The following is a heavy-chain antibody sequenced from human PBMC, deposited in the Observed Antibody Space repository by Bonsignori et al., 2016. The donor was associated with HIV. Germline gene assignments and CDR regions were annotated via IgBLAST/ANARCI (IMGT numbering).Heavy chain of an antibody. CDR3: TRRAVPAETDSYYYMDV. V-gene: IGHV5-51*01. CDR2: IYPGDSHT. J-gene: IGHJ6*03. CDR1: GYSFTNYW. Sequence: GESLKISCKGSGYSFTNYWIGWVRQMPGKGLEWMGIIYPGDSHTIYSPSFQGQVTISADKSISTAYLQWGSLKASDTAMYFCTRRAVPAETDSYYYMDVWGTGTTVTVSS. D-gene: IGHD2-2*01.